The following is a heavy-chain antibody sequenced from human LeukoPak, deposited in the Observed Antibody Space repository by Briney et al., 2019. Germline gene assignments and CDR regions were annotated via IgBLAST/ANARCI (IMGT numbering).Heavy chain of an antibody. CDR1: GFTFSSYS. D-gene: IGHD3-22*01. Sequence: GGSLRLSCAASGFTFSSYSMNWVRQAPGKGLEWVSSISSSSSYIYYADSVKGRFTISRDNAKNSLYLQMNSLIAEDTAVYYCARAEHYYYDTSAYHTVSPREFDPWGQGTLVTVSS. CDR2: ISSSSSYI. V-gene: IGHV3-21*01. CDR3: ARAEHYYYDTSAYHTVSPREFDP. J-gene: IGHJ5*02.